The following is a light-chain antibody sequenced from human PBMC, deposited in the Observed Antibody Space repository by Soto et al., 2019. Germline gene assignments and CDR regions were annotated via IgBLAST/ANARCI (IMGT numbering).Light chain of an antibody. V-gene: IGKV3-20*01. CDR1: QSVSSSY. CDR3: HQYGSTPVT. Sequence: EIVLTQSTGTLSLSPGERATLSCRASQSVSSSYLAWYQQKPGQAPRLRIYGASSRSTGIPDRFSGGGSGTDFALSLSSREPEDFAVYYCHQYGSTPVTFGQGTKVDI. CDR2: GAS. J-gene: IGKJ1*01.